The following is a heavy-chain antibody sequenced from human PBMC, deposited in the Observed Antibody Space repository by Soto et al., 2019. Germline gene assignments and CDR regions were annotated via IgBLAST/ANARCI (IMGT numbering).Heavy chain of an antibody. CDR2: INAGNGNT. CDR3: ARYTESDAFDI. CDR1: GYTFTSYA. Sequence: ASVKVSCKASGYTFTSYATHWVRQAPGQRLEWMGWINAGNGNTKYSQKFQSRVTITRDTSASTAYMELSSLRSEDTAVYYCARYTESDAFDIWGQGTMVTVSS. D-gene: IGHD1-20*01. J-gene: IGHJ3*02. V-gene: IGHV1-3*01.